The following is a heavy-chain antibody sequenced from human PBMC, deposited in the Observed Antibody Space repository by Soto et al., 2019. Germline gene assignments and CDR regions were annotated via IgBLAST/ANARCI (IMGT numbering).Heavy chain of an antibody. Sequence: QVQLQESGPGLVKPSQTLSLTCTVSGGSISSGGYYWSWIRQHPGKGLEWIGYIYYSGSTYYNPSLQSRFTISVDTSKNQFSLKLSSVTAADTAVYYCARDIPVGAFDIWGQGTMVTVSS. J-gene: IGHJ3*02. V-gene: IGHV4-31*03. CDR1: GGSISSGGYY. CDR3: ARDIPVGAFDI. D-gene: IGHD1-26*01. CDR2: IYYSGST.